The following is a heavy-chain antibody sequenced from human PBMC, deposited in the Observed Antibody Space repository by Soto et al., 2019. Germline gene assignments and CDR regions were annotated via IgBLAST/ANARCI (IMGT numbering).Heavy chain of an antibody. CDR3: ANHGGFDF. CDR1: GFTFSSSG. Sequence: EGQLLQSGGGLVQPGESLRVSCAASGFTFSSSGMSWVRQAPGKGLEWVSSISVRGDYRYYADSVKGRFTISRDNSKNTLYLQMNSLTAEDTAVYYCANHGGFDFLGQGTMVAVSS. V-gene: IGHV3-23*01. CDR2: ISVRGDYR. J-gene: IGHJ3*01. D-gene: IGHD4-17*01.